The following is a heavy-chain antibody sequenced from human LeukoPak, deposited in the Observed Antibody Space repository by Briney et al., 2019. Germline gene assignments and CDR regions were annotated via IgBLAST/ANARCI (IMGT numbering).Heavy chain of an antibody. Sequence: GGSLRLSCAASGFTFSDYYMSWIRQAPGKGLEWVSYISSSGSTIYYADSVKGRFTISRDNAKNSLYLQMNSLRAEDTAVYYCVFRGYCSSTSCYRSDYGMDVWGQGTTVTVSS. D-gene: IGHD2-2*01. CDR3: VFRGYCSSTSCYRSDYGMDV. V-gene: IGHV3-11*01. CDR1: GFTFSDYY. CDR2: ISSSGSTI. J-gene: IGHJ6*02.